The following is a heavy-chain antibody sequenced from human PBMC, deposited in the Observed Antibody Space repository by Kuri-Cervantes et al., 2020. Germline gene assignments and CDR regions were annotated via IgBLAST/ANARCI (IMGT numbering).Heavy chain of an antibody. CDR3: TRDRGGSYSDY. D-gene: IGHD1-26*01. CDR2: INPSSDII. J-gene: IGHJ4*02. V-gene: IGHV3-48*01. CDR1: GFTLTNFN. Sequence: GGSLRLSCAASGFTLTNFNMNWVRQAPGKGLEWVSYINPSSDIIYYADSVKGRFTISRDNAENSLYLQLTSLRAEDTAVYYCTRDRGGSYSDYWGQGTLVTVSS.